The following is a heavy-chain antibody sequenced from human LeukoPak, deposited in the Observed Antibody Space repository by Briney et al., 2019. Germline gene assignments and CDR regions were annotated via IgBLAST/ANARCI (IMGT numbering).Heavy chain of an antibody. CDR3: ARGLDNYGSGSSD. CDR1: GFTFSSYN. Sequence: NPGGSLRLSCAASGFTFSSYNMNWVRQAPGKGLEWVSSISSSSSYIYYADSVKGRFTISRDNAKNSLYLQMSSLRAEDTAVYYCARGLDNYGSGSSDWGQGTLVTVSS. V-gene: IGHV3-21*01. J-gene: IGHJ4*02. CDR2: ISSSSSYI. D-gene: IGHD3-10*01.